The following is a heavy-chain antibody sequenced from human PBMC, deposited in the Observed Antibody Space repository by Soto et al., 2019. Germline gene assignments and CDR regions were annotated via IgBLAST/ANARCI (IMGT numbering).Heavy chain of an antibody. CDR3: AKGRSGWYGRDYYYDVIDV. V-gene: IGHV3-23*01. Sequence: GGSLRLSCAASGFTFSSYAMSWVRQAPGKGLEWVSAISGSGGSTYYADSVKGRFTISRDNSKNTLYLQMNSLRAEDTAVYYCAKGRSGWYGRDYYYDVIDVWGQRTTVTVSS. J-gene: IGHJ6*02. CDR2: ISGSGGST. CDR1: GFTFSSYA. D-gene: IGHD6-19*01.